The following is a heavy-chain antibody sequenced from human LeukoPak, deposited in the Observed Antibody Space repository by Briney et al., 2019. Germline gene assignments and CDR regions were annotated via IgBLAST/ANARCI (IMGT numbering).Heavy chain of an antibody. CDR2: ISWNSGSI. CDR3: ARDRGYSSDY. D-gene: IGHD5-18*01. V-gene: IGHV3-9*01. J-gene: IGHJ4*02. Sequence: GGSLRLSCAASGFTFDDYAMHWVRQAPGKGLEWVSGISWNSGSIGYADSVKGRFTISRDNAKNTLYLQMNSLKAEDTAVYYCARDRGYSSDYWGQGTLVTVSS. CDR1: GFTFDDYA.